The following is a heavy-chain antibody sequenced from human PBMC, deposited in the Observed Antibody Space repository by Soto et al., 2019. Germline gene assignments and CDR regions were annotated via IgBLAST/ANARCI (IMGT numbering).Heavy chain of an antibody. CDR2: ISYDGSNK. D-gene: IGHD3-3*01. Sequence: GGSLRLSCAASGFTFSSYAMHWVRQAPGKGLEWVAVISYDGSNKYYADSVKGRFTISRDNSKNTLYLQMNSLRAEDTAVYYCAREFGVVIIEDYYYGMDVWGQGTTVTVSS. V-gene: IGHV3-30-3*01. CDR1: GFTFSSYA. CDR3: AREFGVVIIEDYYYGMDV. J-gene: IGHJ6*02.